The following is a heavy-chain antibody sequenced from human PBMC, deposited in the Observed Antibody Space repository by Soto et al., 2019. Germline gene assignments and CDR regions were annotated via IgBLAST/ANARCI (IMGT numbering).Heavy chain of an antibody. CDR3: ARDLGYCSGGSCYRRWFDP. Sequence: QVQLVQSGAEVKKPGASVKVSCKASGYTFTSYGISWVRQAPGQGLEWMGWISAYNGNTNYAQKLQDRVSMTTDTSTSTAYMELRSLRSDDTAVYYCARDLGYCSGGSCYRRWFDPWGQGTLVTVSS. V-gene: IGHV1-18*01. J-gene: IGHJ5*02. CDR1: GYTFTSYG. CDR2: ISAYNGNT. D-gene: IGHD2-15*01.